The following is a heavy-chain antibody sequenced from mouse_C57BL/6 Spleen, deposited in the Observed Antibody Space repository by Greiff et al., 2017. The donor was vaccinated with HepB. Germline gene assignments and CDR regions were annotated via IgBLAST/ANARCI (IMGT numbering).Heavy chain of an antibody. V-gene: IGHV5-9-1*02. D-gene: IGHD2-1*01. Sequence: EVQRVESGEGLVKPGGSLKLSCAASGFTFSSYAMSWVRQTPEKRLEWVAYISSGGDYIYYADTVKGRFTISRDNARNTLYLQMSSLKSEDTAMYYCTRDYGNYAMDYWGQGTSVTVSS. J-gene: IGHJ4*01. CDR2: ISSGGDYI. CDR3: TRDYGNYAMDY. CDR1: GFTFSSYA.